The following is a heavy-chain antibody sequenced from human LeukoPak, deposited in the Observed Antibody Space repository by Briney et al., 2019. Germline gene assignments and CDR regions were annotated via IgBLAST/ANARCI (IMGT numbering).Heavy chain of an antibody. Sequence: GGSLRLSCAASGFTFSSYAMSWVRQAPGKGLEWVSANSGSGDSTYYADSVKGRFTISRDNSKNTLYLQMNSLRAEDTAVYFCAADRPHPRNEPTNFAQWGQGTLVTVSS. V-gene: IGHV3-23*01. CDR2: NSGSGDST. J-gene: IGHJ4*02. D-gene: IGHD1-1*01. CDR3: AADRPHPRNEPTNFAQ. CDR1: GFTFSSYA.